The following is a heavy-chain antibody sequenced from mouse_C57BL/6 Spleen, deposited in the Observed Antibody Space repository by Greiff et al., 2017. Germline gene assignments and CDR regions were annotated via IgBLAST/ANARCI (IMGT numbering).Heavy chain of an antibody. J-gene: IGHJ1*03. CDR2: IDPETGGT. CDR1: GYTFTDYE. CDR3: TRSYDYGTTSLWYFDV. Sequence: VQLQQSGAELVRPGASVTLSCKASGYTFTDYEMHWVKQTPVHGLEWIGAIDPETGGTAYNQKFKGKAILTADKSSSTAYMELRSLTSEDSAVYYCTRSYDYGTTSLWYFDVWGTGTTVTVSS. V-gene: IGHV1-15*01. D-gene: IGHD2-4*01.